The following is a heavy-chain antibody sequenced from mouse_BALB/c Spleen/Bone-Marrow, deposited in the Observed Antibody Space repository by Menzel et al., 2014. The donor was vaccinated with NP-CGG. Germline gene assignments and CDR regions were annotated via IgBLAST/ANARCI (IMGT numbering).Heavy chain of an antibody. Sequence: VQLQQSGAELVKTGASVKLSCTASGFNIKDTYXHWVXQRPEQGLEWIXXIDPANGNTKYDPKLQGKATITADTSSNTAYLQLSSLTSEDTAVYYYSRWNYYAIHYWHQGTSFTVSS. CDR1: GFNIKDTY. J-gene: IGHJ4*01. CDR2: IDPANGNT. V-gene: IGHV14-3*02. CDR3: SRWNYYAIHY.